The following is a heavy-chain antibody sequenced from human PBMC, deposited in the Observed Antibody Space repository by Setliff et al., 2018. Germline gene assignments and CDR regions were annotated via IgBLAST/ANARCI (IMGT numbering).Heavy chain of an antibody. D-gene: IGHD3-10*01. Sequence: ASVKVSCKASGYTFTSYAMNWVRQAPGQGLEWMGWINTNTGNPTYAQGFTGRFVFSLDTSVSTAYLQISSLKAEDTAVYYCARVSITMARGVIISYYYYGMDVWGQGTTVTVSS. CDR2: INTNTGNP. J-gene: IGHJ6*02. CDR3: ARVSITMARGVIISYYYYGMDV. CDR1: GYTFTSYA. V-gene: IGHV7-4-1*02.